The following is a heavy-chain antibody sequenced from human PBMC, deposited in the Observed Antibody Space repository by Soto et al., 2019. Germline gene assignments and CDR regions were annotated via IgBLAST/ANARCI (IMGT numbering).Heavy chain of an antibody. Sequence: QVQLVESGGGVVQPGRPLRLSCAASGFTFSSYGMHWVRQAPGKGLEWVAVIWYDGSNKYYADSVKGRFTIPRDNSKNTLYLQMNSLRAEDTAVYYCARDNYDSSGYYLGSAFDIWGQGTMVTVSS. D-gene: IGHD3-22*01. CDR3: ARDNYDSSGYYLGSAFDI. CDR2: IWYDGSNK. V-gene: IGHV3-33*01. CDR1: GFTFSSYG. J-gene: IGHJ3*02.